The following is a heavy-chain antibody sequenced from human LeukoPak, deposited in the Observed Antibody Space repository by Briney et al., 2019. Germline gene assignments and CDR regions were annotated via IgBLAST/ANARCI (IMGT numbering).Heavy chain of an antibody. CDR2: ISGSGGST. D-gene: IGHD6-19*01. V-gene: IGHV3-23*01. CDR3: AKSGPRWYSSGWYNY. Sequence: GGSLRLSCAASGFTFSSYSMSWVRQAPGKGLEWVSAISGSGGSTYYADSVKGRFTISRDNSKNTLYLQMNSLRAEDTAVYYCAKSGPRWYSSGWYNYWGQGTLVTVSS. J-gene: IGHJ4*02. CDR1: GFTFSSYS.